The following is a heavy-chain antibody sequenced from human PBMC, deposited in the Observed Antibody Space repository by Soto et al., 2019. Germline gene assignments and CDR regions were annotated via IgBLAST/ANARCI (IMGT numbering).Heavy chain of an antibody. CDR2: IYWDDDK. Sequence: SGPTLVTATQTLTLPCTFSGLPLSTRGVGVGWIRQPPGKALEWLALIYWDDDKRYSPSLKTRLSITKDTSKKQVVVTMTNMDPVDTATYYCARQVRYCSGNGCPNLFD. D-gene: IGHD2-15*01. J-gene: IGHJ5*02. V-gene: IGHV2-5*02. CDR3: ARQVRYCSGNGCPNLFD. CDR1: GLPLSTRGVG.